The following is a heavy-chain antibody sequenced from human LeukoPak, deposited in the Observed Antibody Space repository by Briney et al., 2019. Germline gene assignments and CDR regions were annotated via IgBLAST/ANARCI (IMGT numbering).Heavy chain of an antibody. V-gene: IGHV5-51*01. D-gene: IGHD5-24*01. CDR2: ISPGDTDV. CDR3: ARQDDGYNFDY. CDR1: GSPFTSLW. Sequence: GESLQISCQVSGSPFTSLWFGWVRQLPGKGLEWMGIISPGDTDVRYSPSFQGQVTISADKSINTAYLQWSSLKASDTAMYYCARQDDGYNFDYWGQGTLVTVSS. J-gene: IGHJ4*02.